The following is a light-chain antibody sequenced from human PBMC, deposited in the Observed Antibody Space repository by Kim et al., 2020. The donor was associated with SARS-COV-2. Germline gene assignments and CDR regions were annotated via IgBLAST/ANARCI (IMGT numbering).Light chain of an antibody. V-gene: IGKV3-11*01. CDR1: RIISTY. CDR2: DAS. Sequence: SPGERPPLSCRASRIISTYLAWYQHKPWQAPRLLIYDASTRATGIPAKFSGSGSGTDFTLTISSLEPADLAVYYCQQRYDWPLTFGGGTKVDIK. J-gene: IGKJ4*01. CDR3: QQRYDWPLT.